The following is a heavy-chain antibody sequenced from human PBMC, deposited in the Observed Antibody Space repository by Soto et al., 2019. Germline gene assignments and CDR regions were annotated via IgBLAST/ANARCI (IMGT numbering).Heavy chain of an antibody. CDR3: ASVPTARPKDYFYFDMDV. V-gene: IGHV1-18*01. J-gene: IGHJ6*03. CDR2: ISAYNGNT. CDR1: GYTFTDYG. D-gene: IGHD5-18*01. Sequence: QVQLVQSGAEVKKPGASVKVSCKASGYTFTDYGITWVRQAPGQGLEWMGWISAYNGNTNYVEKLQARVTMTTDTSTNTAYMELSSLRSDDTAVYSCASVPTARPKDYFYFDMDVWGKGTTVTVSS.